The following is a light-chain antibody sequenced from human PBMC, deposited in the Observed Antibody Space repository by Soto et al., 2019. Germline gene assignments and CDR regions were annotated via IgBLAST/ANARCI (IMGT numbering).Light chain of an antibody. CDR3: QQYNNWPPFT. V-gene: IGKV3-15*01. CDR2: GAS. Sequence: EIVMTQSPATLSVSPGERATVPCRASQSVRNNLAWYQQKPGQAPRLLIYGASTRATGIPARFSGSGSGTEFTLTINNLQSEDFAVYYCQQYNNWPPFTFGPGTKVDI. CDR1: QSVRNN. J-gene: IGKJ3*01.